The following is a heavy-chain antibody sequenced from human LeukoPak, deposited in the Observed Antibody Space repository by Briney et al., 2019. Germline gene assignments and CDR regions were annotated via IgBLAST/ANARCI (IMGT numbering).Heavy chain of an antibody. CDR2: INTNSGGT. CDR1: GYTFTGYY. D-gene: IGHD3-22*01. Sequence: ASVKVSCKASGYTFTGYYIHWVREGPGQGLEWMGLINTNSGGTKYAHKFQGRGTMTRDTSISTAYMELSRLRSDDAAVYYCARDTRYYYDSSAYYRSDAFDIWGQGTMVTVSS. CDR3: ARDTRYYYDSSAYYRSDAFDI. V-gene: IGHV1-2*07. J-gene: IGHJ3*02.